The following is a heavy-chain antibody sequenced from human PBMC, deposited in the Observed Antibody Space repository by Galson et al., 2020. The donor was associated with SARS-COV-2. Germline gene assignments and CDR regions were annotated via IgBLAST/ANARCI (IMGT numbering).Heavy chain of an antibody. CDR3: SRPRGSGYSIYCFDY. D-gene: IGHD3-22*01. Sequence: GGSLRLSCAASGFTFSAYGLHWVRQAPGKGLEWVAVISDDGSNKYYADSVKGRFTIFRDNSKSTLYLQMDSLRAEDTAVYYCSRPRGSGYSIYCFDYWGKGTLVTVSS. J-gene: IGHJ4*02. V-gene: IGHV3-30*01. CDR1: GFTFSAYG. CDR2: ISDDGSNK.